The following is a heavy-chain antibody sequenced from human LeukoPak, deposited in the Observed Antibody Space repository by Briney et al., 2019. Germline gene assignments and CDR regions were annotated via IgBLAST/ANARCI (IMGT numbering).Heavy chain of an antibody. CDR3: ASIAAATNCFDP. D-gene: IGHD6-13*01. V-gene: IGHV3-30*02. CDR1: GFTFSSYA. Sequence: PGGSLRLSCAASGFTFSSYAMHWVRQAPGKGLEWVAFIRYDGSIKFYADSVKGRFTISRDNSKNTLYLQMNSLRAEDTAMYYCASIAAATNCFDPWGQGTLLTVSS. J-gene: IGHJ5*02. CDR2: IRYDGSIK.